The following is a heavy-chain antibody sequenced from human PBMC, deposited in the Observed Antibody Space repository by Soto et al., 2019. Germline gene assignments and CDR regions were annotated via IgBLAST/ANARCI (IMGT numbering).Heavy chain of an antibody. CDR1: GGSISSYY. V-gene: IGHV4-59*01. CDR3: ARSSHIVATIFDY. CDR2: IYYSGST. D-gene: IGHD5-12*01. J-gene: IGHJ4*02. Sequence: QSQTLSLTCTVSGGSISSYYWSWIRQPPGKGLEWIGYIYYSGSTNYNPSLKSRVTISVDTSKNQFSLKLSSVTAADTAVYYCARSSHIVATIFDYWGQGTLVTVSS.